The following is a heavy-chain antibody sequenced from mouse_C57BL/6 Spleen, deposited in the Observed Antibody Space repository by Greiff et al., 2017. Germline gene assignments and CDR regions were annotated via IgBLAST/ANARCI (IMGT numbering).Heavy chain of an antibody. Sequence: EVQLHQSGAELVRPGASVKLSCTASGFTFKDYFMHWVKQRHEQGLKWIGSINPEDVVTNSAPKFKGTATMNVDTSSNTAYLQLSSLPSEDTAVYDCTTGYYGSSGYFDGWGTGTTVAVAS. CDR2: INPEDVVT. D-gene: IGHD1-1*01. V-gene: IGHV14-1*01. CDR3: TTGYYGSSGYFDG. CDR1: GFTFKDYF. J-gene: IGHJ1*03.